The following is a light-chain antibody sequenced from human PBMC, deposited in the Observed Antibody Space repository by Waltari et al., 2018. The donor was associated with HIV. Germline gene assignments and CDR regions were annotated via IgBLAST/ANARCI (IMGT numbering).Light chain of an antibody. J-gene: IGLJ1*01. Sequence: QSALTQPASVSGSPGQSITISCTGSSRDVGPYNYISWYQQQPGTVPKLIIYDVKERPSGVSDRFSGSKSGTTASLTISGLQAEDEADYYCCSFANPNFLFGSGTKVTVL. CDR1: SRDVGPYNY. CDR2: DVK. CDR3: CSFANPNFL. V-gene: IGLV2-23*02.